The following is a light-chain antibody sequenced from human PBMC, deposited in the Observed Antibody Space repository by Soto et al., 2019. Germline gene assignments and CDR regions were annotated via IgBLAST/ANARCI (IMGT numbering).Light chain of an antibody. CDR3: QHSYSTPVT. V-gene: IGKV1-39*01. CDR1: QSISSY. CDR2: AAS. Sequence: DIQMTQSPSSLSASVGDRVTITCRASQSISSYLNWYQQKPGKAPKLLIYAASSLQSGVPSRFSGSGSGTDFTLTISSLQPEAFATYYCQHSYSTPVTVGQGTKVDSK. J-gene: IGKJ1*01.